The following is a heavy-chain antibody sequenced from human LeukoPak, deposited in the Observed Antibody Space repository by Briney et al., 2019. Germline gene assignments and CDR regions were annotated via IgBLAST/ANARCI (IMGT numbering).Heavy chain of an antibody. Sequence: KPSETLSLTCAVYGGSFSGYYWSWIRQPPGKGLEWIGEINHSGSTNYNPSLKSRVTISVDTSKNQFFLNLNSVTAADTALYYCARLMVGATSVDSWGQGTLVTVSS. CDR2: INHSGST. CDR3: ARLMVGATSVDS. V-gene: IGHV4-34*01. CDR1: GGSFSGYY. J-gene: IGHJ4*02. D-gene: IGHD1-26*01.